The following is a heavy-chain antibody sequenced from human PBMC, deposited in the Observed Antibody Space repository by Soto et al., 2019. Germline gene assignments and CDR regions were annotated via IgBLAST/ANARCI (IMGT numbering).Heavy chain of an antibody. D-gene: IGHD6-13*01. V-gene: IGHV4-4*07. CDR2: IDASGNS. J-gene: IGHJ6*02. Sequence: SETLSLTCTVSGDSISSYYWNWIRQPAGKGLEWIGRIDASGNSNYNPSLKSRVTMSVDTSKKQFSLEVTSVTAADTAVYYCARYSSNWFQTEGMDVWGQGTTVTVSS. CDR3: ARYSSNWFQTEGMDV. CDR1: GDSISSYY.